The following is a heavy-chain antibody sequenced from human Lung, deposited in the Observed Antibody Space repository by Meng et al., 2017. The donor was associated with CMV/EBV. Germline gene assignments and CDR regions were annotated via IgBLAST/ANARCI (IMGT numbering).Heavy chain of an antibody. CDR3: ARSMLEVNRYYYGMAV. D-gene: IGHD1-1*01. Sequence: GEFLKIPCAASGFTFSSFWIAWVRQAPGKGLEWVGNIKQDESEIQYVGSVKGRFTITRDNAKNSLFLQMNSVRAEDTAVYYCARSMLEVNRYYYGMAVWGEGTPVTVSS. CDR2: IKQDESEI. CDR1: GFTFSSFW. J-gene: IGHJ6*04. V-gene: IGHV3-7*01.